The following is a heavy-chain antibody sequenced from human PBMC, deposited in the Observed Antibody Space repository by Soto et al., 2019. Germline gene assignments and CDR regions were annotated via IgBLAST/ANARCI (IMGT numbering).Heavy chain of an antibody. CDR2: ISHTGNA. J-gene: IGHJ4*02. Sequence: QVHLQESGPGLVLPSQTLSLTCSVSGASVSTDSYFWSWIRQHPGKGLEWIGYISHTGNAFYNPSLEGRVSISIDTSTDKFSLRLTSLAAADTAVYYCARWELRDFDSWGPGILVTVSS. CDR1: GASVSTDSYF. V-gene: IGHV4-31*03. CDR3: ARWELRDFDS. D-gene: IGHD1-7*01.